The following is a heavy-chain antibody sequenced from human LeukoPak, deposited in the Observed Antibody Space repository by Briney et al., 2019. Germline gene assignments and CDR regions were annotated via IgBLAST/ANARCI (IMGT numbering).Heavy chain of an antibody. CDR1: GSTFSIYA. Sequence: GGSLRLSCAASGSTFSIYAMSRVRQAPGKGLQWVSSITSRGESTWYVDSVKGRFTITRDNSENTLYLQMHSLRAEDTAVYYCARDRPNYYGSDGHYYRRDGDYWGRGTLVSVSS. V-gene: IGHV3-23*01. CDR3: ARDRPNYYGSDGHYYRRDGDY. CDR2: ITSRGEST. J-gene: IGHJ4*02. D-gene: IGHD3-22*01.